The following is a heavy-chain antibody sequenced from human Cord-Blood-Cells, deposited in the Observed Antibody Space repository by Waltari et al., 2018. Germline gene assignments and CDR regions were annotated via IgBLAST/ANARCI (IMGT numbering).Heavy chain of an antibody. V-gene: IGHV1-69*06. Sequence: QVQLVQSGAEVKKPGSSVTVSCKASGGTFSSSAISWVPQAPGQGLEWMGGIIPIFGTANYAQKFQGRVTITADKSTSTAYMELSSLRSEDTAVYYCARGGFGIAANWFDPWGQGTLVTVSS. CDR2: IIPIFGTA. CDR3: ARGGFGIAANWFDP. CDR1: GGTFSSSA. D-gene: IGHD6-13*01. J-gene: IGHJ5*02.